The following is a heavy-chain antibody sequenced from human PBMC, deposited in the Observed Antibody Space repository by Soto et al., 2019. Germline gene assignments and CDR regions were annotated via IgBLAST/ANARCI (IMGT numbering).Heavy chain of an antibody. CDR2: MSSDGSKI. CDR1: GLDFTYYA. D-gene: IGHD1-26*01. Sequence: QVQLVESGGGAVQPGESLRLSCVASGLDFTYYAMHWVRQAPGKGLESVAVMSSDGSKIHHTDSVKGRFTISRDNSKNTLYPQMNSLRKEDTAVYFCAKDEGVGGTLGLFDYWGQGTLVSVSS. V-gene: IGHV3-30*18. J-gene: IGHJ4*02. CDR3: AKDEGVGGTLGLFDY.